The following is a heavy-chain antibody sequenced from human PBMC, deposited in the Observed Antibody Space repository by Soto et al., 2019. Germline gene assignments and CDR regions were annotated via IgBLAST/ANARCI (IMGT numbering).Heavy chain of an antibody. J-gene: IGHJ5*02. CDR3: ASSLRSRWFDP. Sequence: PSETLSLTCTVSGGSVSSGSYYWIWIRQPPGKGLEWIGYIYYSGSTNYNPSLKSRVTISVDTSKNQFSLKLSSVTAADTAVYYCASSLRSRWFDPWGQGTLVTVSS. CDR1: GGSVSSGSYY. CDR2: IYYSGST. V-gene: IGHV4-61*01. D-gene: IGHD3-3*01.